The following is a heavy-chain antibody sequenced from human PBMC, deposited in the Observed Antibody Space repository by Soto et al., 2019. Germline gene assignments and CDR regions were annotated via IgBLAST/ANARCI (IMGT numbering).Heavy chain of an antibody. CDR2: INPNSGGT. V-gene: IGHV1-2*02. CDR3: ARALLPSYDFWSGLGY. Sequence: ASVKVSCKPSGHTFSAYYIHWVRQAPGQGLEWMGWINPNSGGTNYAQKFQGRVTMTRDTSSRTVYMELSRLTSDDTAVYYCARALLPSYDFWSGLGYWGQGTLVTVSS. CDR1: GHTFSAYY. D-gene: IGHD3-3*01. J-gene: IGHJ4*02.